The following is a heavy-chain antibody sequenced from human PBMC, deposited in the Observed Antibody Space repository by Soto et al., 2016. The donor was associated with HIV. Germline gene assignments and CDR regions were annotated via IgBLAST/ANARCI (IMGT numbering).Heavy chain of an antibody. Sequence: EVQLLESGGGLVQPGGSLRLSCAASGFTFSNYAMSWVRQAPGKGLEWVSGISGGVSTYYADSIKGRFTISRDNSKNTLYLQMNGLTAEDTALYYCAKDPQYYYDTTAPFDYWGQGTLVTVSS. CDR1: GFTFSNYA. J-gene: IGHJ4*02. V-gene: IGHV3-23*01. CDR2: ISGGVST. D-gene: IGHD3-22*01. CDR3: AKDPQYYYDTTAPFDY.